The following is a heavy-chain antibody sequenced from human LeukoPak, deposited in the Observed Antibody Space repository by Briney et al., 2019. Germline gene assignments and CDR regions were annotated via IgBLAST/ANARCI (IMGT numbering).Heavy chain of an antibody. CDR1: GISFSSHW. Sequence: GGSLRLSCAASGISFSSHWMHWVRQAPGKGLVWVADISRDGSSTNYADSVKGRFTISRDNAKNTLYLQMNSLRAEDTAVYYCLRHIYTGPNWYMAQGSFDPWGHGTPVTASS. D-gene: IGHD1/OR15-1a*01. CDR2: ISRDGSST. J-gene: IGHJ5*02. CDR3: LRHIYTGPNWYMAQGSFDP. V-gene: IGHV3-74*01.